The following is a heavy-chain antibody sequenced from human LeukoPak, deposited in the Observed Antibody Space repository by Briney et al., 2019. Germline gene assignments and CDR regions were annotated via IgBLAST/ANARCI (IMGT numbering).Heavy chain of an antibody. V-gene: IGHV4-38-2*02. CDR1: GYSISSGYY. Sequence: SETLSLTCTVSGYSISSGYYWGWIRQPPGKGLEWIGSIYHSGSTYYNPSLKSRVTISVDTSKNQFSLKLSSVTAADTAVYYCARGGVDTAIRFDIWGQGTMVTVSS. J-gene: IGHJ3*02. D-gene: IGHD5-18*01. CDR3: ARGGVDTAIRFDI. CDR2: IYHSGST.